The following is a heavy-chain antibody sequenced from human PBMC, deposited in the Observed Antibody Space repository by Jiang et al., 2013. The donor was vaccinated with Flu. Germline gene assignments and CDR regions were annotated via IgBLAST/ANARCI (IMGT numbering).Heavy chain of an antibody. J-gene: IGHJ3*02. V-gene: IGHV3-53*04. CDR1: GLTVSSNY. Sequence: SGLTVSSNYMSWVRQAPGKGLEWVSVIYSGGSTYYADSVKGRFTISRHNSKNTLYLQMNSLRAEDTAVYYCARAYVSGAPDAFDIWGQGTMVTVSS. CDR3: ARAYVSGAPDAFDI. D-gene: IGHD2-15*01. CDR2: IYSGGST.